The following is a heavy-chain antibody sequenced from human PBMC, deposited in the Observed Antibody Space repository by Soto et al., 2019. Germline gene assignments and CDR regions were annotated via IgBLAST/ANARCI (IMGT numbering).Heavy chain of an antibody. Sequence: SETLSLTCTVSGGSVSSGSYYWSRIRQPPGKGLEWIGYIYYSGSTNYNPSLKSRVTISVDTSKNQFSLKLSSVTAADTAVYYCARDYPMVRGVIPYGMDVWGQGTTVTVYS. CDR3: ARDYPMVRGVIPYGMDV. CDR1: GGSVSSGSYY. D-gene: IGHD3-10*01. V-gene: IGHV4-61*01. J-gene: IGHJ6*02. CDR2: IYYSGST.